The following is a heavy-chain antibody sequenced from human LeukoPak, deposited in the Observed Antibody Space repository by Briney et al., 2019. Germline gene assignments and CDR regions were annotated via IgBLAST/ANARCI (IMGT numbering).Heavy chain of an antibody. D-gene: IGHD6-13*01. Sequence: HGESLKISCKGSGYSFTSYWIAWVRQMPGKGLEWMGIIYPGDSETRYSPSFQGQVTISADKSISTAYLQWSSLKASDTAMYYCARRIAVSATFDYWGQGTLVTVSP. J-gene: IGHJ4*02. CDR1: GYSFTSYW. V-gene: IGHV5-51*01. CDR3: ARRIAVSATFDY. CDR2: IYPGDSET.